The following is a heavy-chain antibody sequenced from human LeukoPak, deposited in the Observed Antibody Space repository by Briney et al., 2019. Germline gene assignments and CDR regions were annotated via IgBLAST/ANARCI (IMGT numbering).Heavy chain of an antibody. J-gene: IGHJ4*02. CDR1: GGTFSSYA. CDR2: IIPISGTA. V-gene: IGHV1-69*01. D-gene: IGHD3-3*01. CDR3: ASFVLRFLEWFEYYFDY. Sequence: SVKVSCKASGGTFSSYAISWVRQAPGQGLEWMGGIIPISGTANYAQKFQGRVTITADESTSTAYMELSSLRSEDTAVYYCASFVLRFLEWFEYYFDYWGQGTLVTVSS.